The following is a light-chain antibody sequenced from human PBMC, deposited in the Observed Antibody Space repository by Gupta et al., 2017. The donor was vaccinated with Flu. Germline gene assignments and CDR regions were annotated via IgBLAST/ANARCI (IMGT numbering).Light chain of an antibody. V-gene: IGLV10-54*04. J-gene: IGLJ3*02. CDR3: SAWDSSRSAWV. Sequence: QAGLTQPPSVSKGLRQTATLTFTGNSNNVGNEGAAWLQQHQGHPPRLLSYRNNNRPSGIAERFSASRSGDTASLTITGLQPEDEADYYCSAWDSSRSAWVLGGGTKLTVL. CDR1: SNNVGNEG. CDR2: RNN.